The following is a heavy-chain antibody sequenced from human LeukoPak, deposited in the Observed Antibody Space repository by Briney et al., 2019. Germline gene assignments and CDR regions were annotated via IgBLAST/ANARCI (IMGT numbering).Heavy chain of an antibody. V-gene: IGHV4-61*02. CDR2: ILTSGST. D-gene: IGHD6-13*01. Sequence: SETLSLTCTVSGGSINSGSYYWTWIRQPAGKRLEWIARILTSGSTNYNPSLKSRVTISVDTSKNQFSLDLSSVTPADTAVYSCARGEKAATGTVSYYYVDVWGKGTTVTVSS. CDR1: GGSINSGSYY. CDR3: ARGEKAATGTVSYYYVDV. J-gene: IGHJ6*03.